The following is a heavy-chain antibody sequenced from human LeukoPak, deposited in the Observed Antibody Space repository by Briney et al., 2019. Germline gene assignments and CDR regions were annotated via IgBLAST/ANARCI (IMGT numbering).Heavy chain of an antibody. J-gene: IGHJ4*02. CDR1: GDSISSGSYY. D-gene: IGHD6-13*01. V-gene: IGHV4-61*02. CDR3: ARLVGSNWYHEVLLGRDY. Sequence: PSETLSLTCTVSGDSISSGSYYWSWIRQPAGKGLEWIGRIYSSGRINYNLSLKSRVTISVDTSKNQFSLRLSSVTAADTAVYYCARLVGSNWYHEVLLGRDYWGQGTLVTVSS. CDR2: IYSSGRI.